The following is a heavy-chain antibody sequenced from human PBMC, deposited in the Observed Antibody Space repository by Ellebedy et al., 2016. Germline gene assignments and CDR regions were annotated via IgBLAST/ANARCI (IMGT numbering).Heavy chain of an antibody. V-gene: IGHV3-48*04. CDR1: GFTFSSYA. Sequence: GGSLRLXXAASGFTFSSYAMSWVRQAPGKGLEWVSYISSSSSTIYYADSVKGRFTISRDNAKNSLYLQMNSLRAEDTAVYYCARVNYDILTGYYRAEDYWGQGTLVTVSS. D-gene: IGHD3-9*01. J-gene: IGHJ4*02. CDR3: ARVNYDILTGYYRAEDY. CDR2: ISSSSSTI.